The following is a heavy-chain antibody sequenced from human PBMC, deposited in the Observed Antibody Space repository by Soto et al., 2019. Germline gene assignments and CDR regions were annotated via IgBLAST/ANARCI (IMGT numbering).Heavy chain of an antibody. V-gene: IGHV3-23*01. CDR3: ATMAHFGHLDH. J-gene: IGHJ4*02. Sequence: GGSLTLSCVASGFTFSSYPMSWVRQAPGKGLEWVSTISGSSGSTYYADSVKGRFTISRDNSKNTLYVQMNSLRAEDTAAYYCATMAHFGHLDHWGQGT. CDR1: GFTFSSYP. D-gene: IGHD3-16*01. CDR2: ISGSSGST.